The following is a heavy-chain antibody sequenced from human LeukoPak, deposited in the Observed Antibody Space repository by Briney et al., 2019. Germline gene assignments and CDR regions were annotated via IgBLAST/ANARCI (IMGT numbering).Heavy chain of an antibody. CDR3: GRGKLAMAVDYLDY. V-gene: IGHV3-23*01. Sequence: GGSLRLSCAASGFTFSSYAMCWVRQAPGKGLEWVSTVVGNGAITYYADSVKDRFTITRDNSKNTLFLQMDSLRADDTALYFCGRGKLAMAVDYLDYWGQGTLVAVSS. J-gene: IGHJ4*02. D-gene: IGHD5-24*01. CDR1: GFTFSSYA. CDR2: VVGNGAIT.